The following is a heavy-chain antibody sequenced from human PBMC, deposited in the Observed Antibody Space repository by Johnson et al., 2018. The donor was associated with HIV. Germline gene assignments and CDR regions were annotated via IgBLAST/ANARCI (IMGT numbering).Heavy chain of an antibody. V-gene: IGHV3-30*18. CDR3: AKVHIAARWSDAFDI. Sequence: VQLVESGGGVVQPGGSLRLSCVASGFTFRSYGMHWVRQAPGKGLEWVAFVSYDGTNEFYADSVKGRFTVSRDSSKNTLFLQMNSLRAEDTAVYFCAKVHIAARWSDAFDIWGKGTMVTVSS. CDR1: GFTFRSYG. CDR2: VSYDGTNE. D-gene: IGHD6-6*01. J-gene: IGHJ3*02.